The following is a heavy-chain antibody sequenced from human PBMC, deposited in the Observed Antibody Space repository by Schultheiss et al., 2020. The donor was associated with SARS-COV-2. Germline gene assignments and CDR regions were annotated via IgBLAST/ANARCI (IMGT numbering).Heavy chain of an antibody. J-gene: IGHJ1*01. CDR1: GFTFSSYE. CDR2: ISSGGSTI. CDR3: ARGGLPAEYFQH. V-gene: IGHV3-48*03. Sequence: GGSLRLSCAASGFTFSSYEMNWVRQALGKGLEWVSYISSGGSTIYYADSVKGRFTISRDNAKNSLYLQMNSLRAEDTAVYYCARGGLPAEYFQHWGQGALVTVSS. D-gene: IGHD4-11*01.